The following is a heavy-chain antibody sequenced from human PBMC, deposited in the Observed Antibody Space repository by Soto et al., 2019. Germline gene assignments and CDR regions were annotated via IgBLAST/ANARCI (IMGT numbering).Heavy chain of an antibody. CDR2: ISAYNGNT. J-gene: IGHJ6*03. CDR1: GYTFTSYG. Sequence: ASVKVSCKASGYTFTSYGISWVRQAPGQGLEWMGWISAYNGNTNYAQKFQGRVTITADKSTSTAYMELSSLRSEDTAVYYCARAIFGVVSPYYYYMDVWGKGTTVTVSS. D-gene: IGHD3-3*01. V-gene: IGHV1-18*01. CDR3: ARAIFGVVSPYYYYMDV.